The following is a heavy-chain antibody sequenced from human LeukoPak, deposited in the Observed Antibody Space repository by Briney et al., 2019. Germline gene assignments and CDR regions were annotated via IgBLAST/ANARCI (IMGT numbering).Heavy chain of an antibody. CDR2: TYYRSKWYN. CDR1: GDSVSSNSAA. D-gene: IGHD6-19*01. V-gene: IGHV6-1*01. CDR3: ARSGRGGGWNPLNYFDY. J-gene: IGHJ4*02. Sequence: SQTLSLTCAISGDSVSSNSAAWNWIRQSPSRGLEWLGRTYYRSKWYNDYAVSVKSRITINPDTSKNQFSLQLNSVTPEDTAVYYCARSGRGGGWNPLNYFDYWGQGTLVTVSS.